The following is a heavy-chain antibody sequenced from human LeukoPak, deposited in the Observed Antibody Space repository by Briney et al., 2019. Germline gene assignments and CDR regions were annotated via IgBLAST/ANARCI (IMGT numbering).Heavy chain of an antibody. J-gene: IGHJ5*02. CDR1: GYTFTGYY. D-gene: IGHD3-16*02. V-gene: IGHV1-2*02. CDR2: INPNSGGT. Sequence: ASVKVSCKASGYTFTGYYMHWVRQAPGQGLEWMGWINPNSGGTNYAQKFQGRVTMTRDTSISTAYMELSRLRSDDTAVYYCARNFYDYVWGSYPRGFDPWCQGTLVTVSS. CDR3: ARNFYDYVWGSYPRGFDP.